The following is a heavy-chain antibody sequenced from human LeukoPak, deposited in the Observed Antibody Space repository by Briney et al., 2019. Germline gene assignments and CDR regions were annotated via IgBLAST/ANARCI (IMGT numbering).Heavy chain of an antibody. Sequence: GGSLRLSPAGSGFTLSTAWMIWVRQAPGRGLEWVGGVKTKADGGTTDYAAPVKGRFTITRDDSKNTVHLQMNSLKTEDTAVYYCTTEDFWGQGTLVTVSS. J-gene: IGHJ3*01. CDR1: GFTLSTAW. CDR2: VKTKADGGTT. V-gene: IGHV3-15*01. D-gene: IGHD3/OR15-3a*01. CDR3: TTEDF.